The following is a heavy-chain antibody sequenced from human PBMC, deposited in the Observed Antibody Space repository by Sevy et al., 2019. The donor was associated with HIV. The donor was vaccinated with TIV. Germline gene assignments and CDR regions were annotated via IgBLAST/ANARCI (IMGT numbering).Heavy chain of an antibody. V-gene: IGHV3-53*01. D-gene: IGHD1-26*01. CDR2: IYSAGST. J-gene: IGHJ5*02. CDR1: GFTVSTNY. Sequence: GGSLRLSCAVSGFTVSTNYMCWVRQAPGKGLEWVSVIYSAGSTYYADSVKGRFTISRDNSKNTLFLQMNSLRAEDTAVYYCARGRPEGASKVRWFDPWGQGTLVTVSS. CDR3: ARGRPEGASKVRWFDP.